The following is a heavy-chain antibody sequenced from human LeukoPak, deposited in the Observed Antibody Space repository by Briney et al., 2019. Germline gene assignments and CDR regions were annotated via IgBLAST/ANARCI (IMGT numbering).Heavy chain of an antibody. CDR2: ISSSGSTI. D-gene: IGHD2-8*01. V-gene: IGHV3-48*03. J-gene: IGHJ4*02. CDR3: ARAREGVTFDY. Sequence: TGGSLRLSCAASGFTFSSYEMNWARQAPGKGLEWVSYISSSGSTIYYADSVKGRFTISRDNAKNSLYLQMNSLRAEDTAVYYCARAREGVTFDYWGQGTLVTVSS. CDR1: GFTFSSYE.